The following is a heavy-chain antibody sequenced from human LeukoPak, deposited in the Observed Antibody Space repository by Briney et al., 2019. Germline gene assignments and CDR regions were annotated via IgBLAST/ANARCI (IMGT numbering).Heavy chain of an antibody. CDR1: GGTFISYA. D-gene: IGHD4-17*01. CDR2: INPSGGST. CDR3: ARGTTVTTYGDAFDI. Sequence: ASVKVSCKASGGTFISYAISWVRQAPGQGLEWMGIINPSGGSTSYAQKFQGRVTMTRDMSTSTVYMELSSLRSEDTAVYYCARGTTVTTYGDAFDIWGQGTMVTVSS. V-gene: IGHV1-46*01. J-gene: IGHJ3*02.